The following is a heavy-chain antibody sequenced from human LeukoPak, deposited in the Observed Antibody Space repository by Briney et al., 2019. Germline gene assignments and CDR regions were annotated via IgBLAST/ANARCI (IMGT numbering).Heavy chain of an antibody. D-gene: IGHD6-13*01. CDR1: GFTFSSYS. CDR2: ISSSSSYI. CDR3: ARFPAGSGSRYHRNFDY. J-gene: IGHJ4*02. V-gene: IGHV3-21*01. Sequence: GGSLRLSCAASGFTFSSYSMNWVRQAPGKGLEWVSSISSSSSYIYYADSVKGRFTISRDNAKNSLYLQMNSLRAEDTAVYYCARFPAGSGSRYHRNFDYWGQGTLVTVSS.